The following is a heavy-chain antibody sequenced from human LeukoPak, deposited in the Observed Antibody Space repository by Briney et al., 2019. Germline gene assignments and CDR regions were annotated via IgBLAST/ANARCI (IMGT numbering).Heavy chain of an antibody. Sequence: EASVKVSCKASGYTFTGYYMHWVRQAPGQRLEWMGWINPNSGGTKYAQKFQGRVTMTRNTSIGTAYMELSSLRSEDTAVYYCARSLYYGSGSYDYWGQGTLVTVSS. V-gene: IGHV1-2*02. J-gene: IGHJ4*02. D-gene: IGHD3-10*01. CDR3: ARSLYYGSGSYDY. CDR2: INPNSGGT. CDR1: GYTFTGYY.